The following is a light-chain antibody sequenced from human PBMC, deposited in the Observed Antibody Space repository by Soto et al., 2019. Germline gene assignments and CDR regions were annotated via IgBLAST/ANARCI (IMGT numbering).Light chain of an antibody. Sequence: IQMTQSPSTLSASVRDRVTITCRASQSISSWLAWYQQKPGKAPKLLIYKASSLESGVPSRFSGSGSGTEFTLTISSLQPEDFATYYCQQTYSPPPITFGQGTRLEIK. CDR2: KAS. CDR1: QSISSW. V-gene: IGKV1-5*03. CDR3: QQTYSPPPIT. J-gene: IGKJ5*01.